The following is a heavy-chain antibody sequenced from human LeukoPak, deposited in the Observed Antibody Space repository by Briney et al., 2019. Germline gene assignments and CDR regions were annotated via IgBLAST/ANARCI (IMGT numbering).Heavy chain of an antibody. Sequence: KPSETLSLTCTVAGGSINTYYWSWIRQPPGKGLEWIGYIFYSGTTNYNPSLKSRVTMSVDTSKNQFSLNLTSVTAADTAVYYCARHGTPMAPRRPWGQGTLVTVSS. J-gene: IGHJ4*02. CDR1: GGSINTYY. D-gene: IGHD1/OR15-1a*01. CDR2: IFYSGTT. V-gene: IGHV4-59*08. CDR3: ARHGTPMAPRRP.